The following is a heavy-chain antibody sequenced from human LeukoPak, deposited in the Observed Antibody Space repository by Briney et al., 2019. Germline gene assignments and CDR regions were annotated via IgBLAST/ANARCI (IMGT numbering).Heavy chain of an antibody. CDR1: GFTFSSYS. V-gene: IGHV3-21*01. Sequence: GGSLRLSCAASGFTFSSYSMNWVSQAPGKWMEWVSSISSSSSYIYYADSVKGRFTISRDNAKNSLYLQMNSLRAEDTAVYYCAGYSSGWYAGHYWGQGTLVTVSS. J-gene: IGHJ4*02. CDR2: ISSSSSYI. CDR3: AGYSSGWYAGHY. D-gene: IGHD6-19*01.